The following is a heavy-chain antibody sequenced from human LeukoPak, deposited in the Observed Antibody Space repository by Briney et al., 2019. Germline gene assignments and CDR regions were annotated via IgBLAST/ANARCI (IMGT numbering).Heavy chain of an antibody. V-gene: IGHV3-30*02. CDR2: IRYDGSNK. J-gene: IGHJ6*03. D-gene: IGHD3-9*01. CDR3: AKDSSVGYSDWLAPGGDPYYMDV. CDR1: GFTFSSYA. Sequence: GGSLRLSCAASGFTFSSYAMHWVRQAPGKGLEWVAFIRYDGSNKPYADSVKGRFTISRDNSKNTLYLQMNSLRAEDTAVYYCAKDSSVGYSDWLAPGGDPYYMDVWGKGTTVTSSS.